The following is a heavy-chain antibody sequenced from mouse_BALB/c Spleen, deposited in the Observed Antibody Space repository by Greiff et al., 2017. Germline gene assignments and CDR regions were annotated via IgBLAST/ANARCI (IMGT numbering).Heavy chain of an antibody. Sequence: VKLQESGAELAKPGASVKMSCKASGYTFTSYWMHWVKQRPGQGLEWIGYINPSTGYTEYNQKFKDKATLTADKSSSTAYMQLSSLTSEDSAVYYCARGATARAFDYWGQGTTLTVSS. V-gene: IGHV1-7*01. J-gene: IGHJ2*01. CDR3: ARGATARAFDY. CDR2: INPSTGYT. CDR1: GYTFTSYW. D-gene: IGHD3-2*01.